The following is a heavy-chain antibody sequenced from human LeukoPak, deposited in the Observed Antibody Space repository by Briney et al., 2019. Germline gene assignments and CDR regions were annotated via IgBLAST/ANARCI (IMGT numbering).Heavy chain of an antibody. CDR1: GGTFSSYA. D-gene: IGHD6-13*01. CDR3: WYPNDYFDY. V-gene: IGHV1-69*13. J-gene: IGHJ4*02. CDR2: IIPIVGTA. Sequence: SVKVSCKASGGTFSSYAISWVRQAPGQGLEWMGGIIPIVGTANYAQKVQGRVTITADESMSTVYMELSSLRSEDTAVYYCWYPNDYFDYWGQGTLVTVSS.